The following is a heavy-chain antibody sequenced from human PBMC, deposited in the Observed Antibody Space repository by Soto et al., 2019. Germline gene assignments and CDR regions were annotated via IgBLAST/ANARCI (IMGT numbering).Heavy chain of an antibody. Sequence: QVQLQESGPGLVKPSQTLSLTCTVSGGSISSGGYYWSWIRQHPGKGLEWIGYIYYSGSTYYNPSLKSRVTISVDTSKNQFSLKLSSVTAADTAVYYCARGGVVVPAAKAGAVDIWGQGTMVTGSS. D-gene: IGHD2-2*01. CDR3: ARGGVVVPAAKAGAVDI. CDR2: IYYSGST. V-gene: IGHV4-31*03. CDR1: GGSISSGGYY. J-gene: IGHJ3*02.